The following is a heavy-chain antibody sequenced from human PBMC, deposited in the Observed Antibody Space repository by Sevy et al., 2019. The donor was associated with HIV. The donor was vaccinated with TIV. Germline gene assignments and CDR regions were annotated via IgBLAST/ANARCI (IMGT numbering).Heavy chain of an antibody. CDR2: ISAYNGNT. V-gene: IGHV1-18*01. Sequence: ASVKVSCKASGYTFTSYGISWVRQAPGQGLEWMGWISAYNGNTNYAQKLQGRVTMTTDTSTSTAYMELRRLRSDDTAVYYCARGGPEVVPAAIHYYYGMDVWGQGTTVTVSS. CDR1: GYTFTSYG. D-gene: IGHD2-2*01. J-gene: IGHJ6*02. CDR3: ARGGPEVVPAAIHYYYGMDV.